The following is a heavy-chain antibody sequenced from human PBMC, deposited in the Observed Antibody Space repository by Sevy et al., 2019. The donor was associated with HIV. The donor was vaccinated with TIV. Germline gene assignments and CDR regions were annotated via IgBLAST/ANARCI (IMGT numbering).Heavy chain of an antibody. V-gene: IGHV3-23*01. J-gene: IGHJ4*02. D-gene: IGHD5-12*01. CDR2: ISGSGSST. CDR1: GFTFRIYA. CDR3: ARRAATINFDY. Sequence: GGSLRLSCTTSGFTFRIYAMSWVRQAPGKGLEWVSAISGSGSSTYYADSVKGRFTISRDNSKNTLYLQMNSLRAEDTAVYYCARRAATINFDYWGQGTLVTVSS.